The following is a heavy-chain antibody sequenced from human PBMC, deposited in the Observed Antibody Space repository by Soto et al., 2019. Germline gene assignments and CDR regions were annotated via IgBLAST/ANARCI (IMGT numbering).Heavy chain of an antibody. CDR3: ARLAPDIVVVPAADDAFDI. CDR1: GFTFDDYA. CDR2: ISWNSGSI. J-gene: IGHJ3*02. Sequence: GGSLRLSCAASGFTFDDYAMHWVRQAPGKGLEWVSGISWNSGSIGYADSVKGRFTISRDNAKNSLYLQMNSLRAEDTALYYCARLAPDIVVVPAADDAFDIWGQGTMVTVSS. D-gene: IGHD2-2*01. V-gene: IGHV3-9*01.